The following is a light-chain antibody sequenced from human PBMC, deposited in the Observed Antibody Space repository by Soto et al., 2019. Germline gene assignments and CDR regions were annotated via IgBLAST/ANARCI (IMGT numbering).Light chain of an antibody. CDR1: QSISSKF. CDR3: QQYDASRT. V-gene: IGKV3-20*01. J-gene: IGKJ1*01. CDR2: GAS. Sequence: EIVLTQSPGTLSLSPGERVTLSCRASQSISSKFFAWYQQKPGQAPRLLIYGASARATGIPDRFSGSGSGTDFTLTISSLEPEDFAVYYCQQYDASRTFGQGTKLEMK.